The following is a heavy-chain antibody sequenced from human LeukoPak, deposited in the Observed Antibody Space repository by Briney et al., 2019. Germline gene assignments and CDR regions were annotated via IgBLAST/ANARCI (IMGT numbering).Heavy chain of an antibody. CDR1: GGSISSYY. V-gene: IGHV4-59*01. CDR2: IYYSGST. Sequence: PAETLSLTCTVSGGSISSYYWSWLRQPPGKGLEWIGYIYYSGSTNYNPSLKSRVTISVDTSKNQFSLNLSSVTAADTAVYYCARAGFYGDYEYYFDYWGQGTLVTVSS. J-gene: IGHJ4*02. D-gene: IGHD4-17*01. CDR3: ARAGFYGDYEYYFDY.